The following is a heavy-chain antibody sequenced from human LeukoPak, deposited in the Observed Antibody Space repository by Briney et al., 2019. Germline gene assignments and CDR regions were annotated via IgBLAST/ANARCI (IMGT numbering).Heavy chain of an antibody. Sequence: PSETLSLTCTVSGGSLSSYYWRWIRQPPGKGLEWIGYIYYSGSTNYNPSLKSRVTISVDTSKNQFSLKLSSVTAADTAVYYCARDGGADAFDIWGQGTMVTVSS. D-gene: IGHD4-23*01. CDR1: GGSLSSYY. CDR3: ARDGGADAFDI. J-gene: IGHJ3*02. V-gene: IGHV4-59*01. CDR2: IYYSGST.